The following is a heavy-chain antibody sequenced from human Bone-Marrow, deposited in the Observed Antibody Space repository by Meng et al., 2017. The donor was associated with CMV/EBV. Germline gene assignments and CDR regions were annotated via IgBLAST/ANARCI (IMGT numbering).Heavy chain of an antibody. CDR1: GGSISSGGYY. CDR3: ARGGGLRFLEWLPPLRNYYYYGMDV. CDR2: IYYSGST. V-gene: IGHV4-31*03. Sequence: SETLSLTCTVSGGSISSGGYYWSWIRQHPGKGLEWIGYIYYSGSTYYNPSLKSRVTISVDTSKNQFSLKLSSVTAADTAVYYCARGGGLRFLEWLPPLRNYYYYGMDVWGQGTTVTVSS. D-gene: IGHD3-3*01. J-gene: IGHJ6*02.